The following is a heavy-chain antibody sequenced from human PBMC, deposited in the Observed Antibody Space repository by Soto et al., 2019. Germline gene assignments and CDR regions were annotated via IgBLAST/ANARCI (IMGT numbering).Heavy chain of an antibody. CDR3: ARHPYSYYSIDY. J-gene: IGHJ4*02. CDR2: IYYSGST. D-gene: IGHD3-22*01. CDR1: GGSISSSSYY. V-gene: IGHV4-61*05. Sequence: LSLTCTVSGGSISSSSYYWGWIRQPPGKGLEWIGYIYYSGSTNYNPSLKSRVTISVDTSKNQFSLKLSSVTAADTAVYYCARHPYSYYSIDYWGQGTLVTVSS.